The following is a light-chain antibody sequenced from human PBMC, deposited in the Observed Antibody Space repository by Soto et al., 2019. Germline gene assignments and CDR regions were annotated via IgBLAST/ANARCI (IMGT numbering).Light chain of an antibody. J-gene: IGKJ5*01. Sequence: DIQLTQSPSTLSASVGDRVTITCRASQSLNNRLAWYQQKPGKAPKLLIYDASSLQSGVPSRFSGSGSGTDFTLTISSLQPEDFATYYCQQSYSTPLITFGQGTRLEIK. CDR1: QSLNNR. V-gene: IGKV1-39*01. CDR2: DAS. CDR3: QQSYSTPLIT.